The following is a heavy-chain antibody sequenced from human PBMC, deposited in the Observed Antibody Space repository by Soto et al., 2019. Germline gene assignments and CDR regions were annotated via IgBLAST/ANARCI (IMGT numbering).Heavy chain of an antibody. CDR2: IYSDGST. CDR1: GFTVSSNY. J-gene: IGHJ2*01. CDR3: ASDLGGPRDL. V-gene: IGHV3-53*01. D-gene: IGHD1-26*01. Sequence: EVQLVESGGGLIQPGGSLRLSCAASGFTVSSNYMTWVRQAPGKGLEWVSVIYSDGSTSYADSVKGRFTISRDNSRNTVYLQMTGLRAEATAVYYCASDLGGPRDLWGRGTLVTVSS.